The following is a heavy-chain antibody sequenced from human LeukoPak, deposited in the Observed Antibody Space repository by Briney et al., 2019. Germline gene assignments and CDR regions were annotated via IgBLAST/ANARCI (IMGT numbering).Heavy chain of an antibody. Sequence: QSGGSLRLSCAASGFTFSSYAMSWVRQAPGKGLEWVSAISGSGGSTYYADSVKGRSTISRDNSKNTLYLQMNSLRAEDTAVYYCAKGGYSSGWQILRGGISTNYYYMDVWGKGTTVTVSS. D-gene: IGHD6-19*01. J-gene: IGHJ6*03. CDR1: GFTFSSYA. V-gene: IGHV3-23*01. CDR2: ISGSGGST. CDR3: AKGGYSSGWQILRGGISTNYYYMDV.